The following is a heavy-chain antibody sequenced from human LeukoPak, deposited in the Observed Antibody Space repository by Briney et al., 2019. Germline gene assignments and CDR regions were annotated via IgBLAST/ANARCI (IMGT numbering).Heavy chain of an antibody. CDR2: ISYDGSKK. CDR3: ATYRQVLLPFES. CDR1: GFTFSNYA. J-gene: IGHJ4*02. V-gene: IGHV3-30*04. Sequence: GGSLRLSCAASGFTFSNYAMHWVRQPPGKGLEWMAVISYDGSKKDYADSVRGRFTISRDNSKNTLYLQMNSLRAEDTAIYYCATYRQVLLPFESWGQGTLVTVSS. D-gene: IGHD2-8*02.